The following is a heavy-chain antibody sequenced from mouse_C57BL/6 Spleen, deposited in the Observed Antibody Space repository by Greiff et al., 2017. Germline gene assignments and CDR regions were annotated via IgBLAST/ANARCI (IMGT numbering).Heavy chain of an antibody. D-gene: IGHD2-4*01. CDR1: GFTFSDYG. V-gene: IGHV5-17*01. CDR3: ARIYYDSYCDY. J-gene: IGHJ2*01. Sequence: EVQRVESGGGLVKPARSLKLSCAVSGFTFSDYGIHWVRQAPEKGLVGVAYISSGSSTIYYDDTVKIRFPISRDNAKNHLFLQMTSLRSEDTAMYYCARIYYDSYCDYWGQGTTLTVSS. CDR2: ISSGSSTI.